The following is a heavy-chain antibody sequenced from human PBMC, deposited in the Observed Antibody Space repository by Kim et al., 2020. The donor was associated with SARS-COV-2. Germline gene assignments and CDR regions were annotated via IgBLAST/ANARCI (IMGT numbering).Heavy chain of an antibody. CDR2: IIPSFGAA. D-gene: IGHD3-22*01. CDR1: GDTFSNYP. CDR3: ARVVYYSDSSAYMFGTGRDYHYGMDV. J-gene: IGHJ6*02. Sequence: SVKVSCKASGDTFSNYPISWVRQAPGQGLEWMGGIIPSFGAANYAQKFQGRVTITADESTSTAYMELSSLRSEDTAVYYCARVVYYSDSSAYMFGTGRDYHYGMDVWGQGTTVTVCS. V-gene: IGHV1-69*13.